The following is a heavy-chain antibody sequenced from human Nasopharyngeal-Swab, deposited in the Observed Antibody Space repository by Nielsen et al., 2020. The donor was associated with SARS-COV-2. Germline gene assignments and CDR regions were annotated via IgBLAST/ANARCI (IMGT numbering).Heavy chain of an antibody. V-gene: IGHV3-49*02. D-gene: IGHD3-10*01. CDR2: IRSKAYGGTT. J-gene: IGHJ3*02. Sequence: WIRQPPGKGLEWVGFIRSKAYGGTTEYAASVKGRFTISRDDSKSIAYLQMNSLKTEDTAVYYCAKDHRYPDYYGSGSYYKKHDAFDIWGQGTMVTVSS. CDR3: AKDHRYPDYYGSGSYYKKHDAFDI.